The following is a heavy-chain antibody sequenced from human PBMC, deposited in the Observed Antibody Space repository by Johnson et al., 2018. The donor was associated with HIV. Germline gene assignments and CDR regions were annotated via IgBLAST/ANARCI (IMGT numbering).Heavy chain of an antibody. CDR3: AREAGPWDAFDI. V-gene: IGHV3-7*01. CDR2: IKQDGREK. J-gene: IGHJ3*02. Sequence: EVQLVESGGGVVHPEKSLRLSCVASGFNFNNYAMHWVRQAPGKGLEWVASIKQDGREKYYVDSVKGRFTISRDNAKKSLYRQMNSLRAADTAVYYCAREAGPWDAFDIWGQGTMVTVSS. CDR1: GFNFNNYA.